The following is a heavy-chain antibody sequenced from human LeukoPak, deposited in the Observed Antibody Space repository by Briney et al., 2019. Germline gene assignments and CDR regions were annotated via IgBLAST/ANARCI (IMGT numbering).Heavy chain of an antibody. D-gene: IGHD3-3*01. CDR2: FDPEDGET. CDR1: GYTLTELS. J-gene: IGHJ6*03. V-gene: IGHV1-24*01. CDR3: ATIQIERITIFGVVRYYYYYMDV. Sequence: ASVKVSCKVSGYTLTELSMHWVRQAPGKGLEWMGGFDPEDGETIYAQKFQGRVTMTEDTSTDTAYMELSSLRSEDTAVYYCATIQIERITIFGVVRYYYYYMDVWGKGTTVTVSS.